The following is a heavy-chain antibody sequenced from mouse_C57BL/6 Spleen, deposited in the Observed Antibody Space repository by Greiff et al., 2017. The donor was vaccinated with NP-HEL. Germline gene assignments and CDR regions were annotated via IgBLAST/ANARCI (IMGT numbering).Heavy chain of an antibody. CDR2: IYPGSGNT. CDR1: GYTFTDYY. CDR3: AFAGYYGHYYAMDY. D-gene: IGHD1-1*01. J-gene: IGHJ4*01. Sequence: VQLQQSGAELVRPGASVKLSCKASGYTFTDYYINWVKQRPGQGLEWIARIYPGSGNTYYNEKFKGKATLTAEKSSSTAYMQLSSLTSEDSAVYFCAFAGYYGHYYAMDYWGQGTAVTVSS. V-gene: IGHV1-76*01.